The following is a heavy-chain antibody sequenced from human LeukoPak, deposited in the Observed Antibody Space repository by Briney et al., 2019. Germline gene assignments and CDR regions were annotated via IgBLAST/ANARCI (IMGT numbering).Heavy chain of an antibody. CDR2: INPSGGST. CDR3: ASSIAAAGTGFDY. J-gene: IGHJ4*02. D-gene: IGHD6-13*01. Sequence: ASVKVSCKAFGYTFTSYYMHWVRQAPGQGLEWMGIINPSGGSTSYAQKFQGRVTMTRDTSTSTVYMELSSLRSEDTAAYYCASSIAAAGTGFDYWGQGTLVTVSS. CDR1: GYTFTSYY. V-gene: IGHV1-46*03.